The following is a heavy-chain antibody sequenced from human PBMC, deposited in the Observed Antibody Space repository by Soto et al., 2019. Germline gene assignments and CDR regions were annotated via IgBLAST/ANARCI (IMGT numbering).Heavy chain of an antibody. CDR3: ARVTSMVRGVIDNWFDP. CDR1: GGTFRSYA. CDR2: IIPMYGPA. Sequence: QVPLVQSGAEVKKPGSSVTVSCKASGGTFRSYAIHWVRQAPGQGLEWMGGIIPMYGPAKYAQRFQGRVTITADESTTTVYMELTSLTSQDTAVYYCARVTSMVRGVIDNWFDPWGHGTLVTVSS. D-gene: IGHD3-10*01. J-gene: IGHJ5*02. V-gene: IGHV1-69*01.